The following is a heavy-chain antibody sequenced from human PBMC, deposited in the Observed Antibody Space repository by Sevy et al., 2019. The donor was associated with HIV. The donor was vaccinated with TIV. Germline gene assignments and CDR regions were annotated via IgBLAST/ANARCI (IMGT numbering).Heavy chain of an antibody. CDR3: ARDYYGSASYYYYYFYGMDV. V-gene: IGHV4-31*03. CDR2: IYYSGST. Sequence: SETLSLTCTVSGGSISSGGYYWSWIRQHPGKGLEWIGYIYYSGSTYYNPSLKSRVTISVDTSKNQFSLKLSSVTAADTAVYYCARDYYGSASYYYYYFYGMDVWGQGTTVTVSS. J-gene: IGHJ6*02. CDR1: GGSISSGGYY. D-gene: IGHD3-10*01.